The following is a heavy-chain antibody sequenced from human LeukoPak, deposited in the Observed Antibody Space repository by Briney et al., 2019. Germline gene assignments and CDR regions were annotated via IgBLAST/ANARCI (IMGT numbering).Heavy chain of an antibody. CDR3: ARQTWLIDY. D-gene: IGHD5-12*01. CDR1: GGSISSYW. J-gene: IGHJ4*02. V-gene: IGHV4-59*08. Sequence: SETLSLTCTVFGGSISSYWWTWIRQPPGKGLEWIGHIYYSGSTGYNPSLKSRVTISVDTSKNQFSLKLRSVTAADTAVYYCARQTWLIDYWGQGTLVTVSS. CDR2: IYYSGST.